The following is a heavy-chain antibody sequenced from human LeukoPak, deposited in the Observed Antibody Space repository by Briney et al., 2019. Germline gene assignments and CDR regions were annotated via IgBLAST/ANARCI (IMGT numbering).Heavy chain of an antibody. CDR2: ISYDGSNK. J-gene: IGHJ3*02. Sequence: GGSLRLSCAASGFTFSSYAMHWVRQAPGKGLEWVAVISYDGSNKYYADSVKGRFTISRDSSKNTLYLQMNSLRAEDTAVYYCASSSWNAFDIWGQGTMVTVSS. CDR3: ASSSWNAFDI. D-gene: IGHD6-13*01. V-gene: IGHV3-30*04. CDR1: GFTFSSYA.